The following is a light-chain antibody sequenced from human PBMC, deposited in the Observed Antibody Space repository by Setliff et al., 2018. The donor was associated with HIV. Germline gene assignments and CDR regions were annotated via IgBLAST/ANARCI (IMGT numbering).Light chain of an antibody. CDR1: SSDIGRYNY. CDR3: ATLDNSRSVIYF. Sequence: QSALTQPASVSGSPGQSITISCTGTSSDIGRYNYVSWYQQLPGTVPKLLIYENNKRAPGISDRFSGSKSGTSATLDITGLQTGDEADYYCATLDNSRSVIYFFGTGTKVTVL. CDR2: ENN. V-gene: IGLV1-51*02. J-gene: IGLJ1*01.